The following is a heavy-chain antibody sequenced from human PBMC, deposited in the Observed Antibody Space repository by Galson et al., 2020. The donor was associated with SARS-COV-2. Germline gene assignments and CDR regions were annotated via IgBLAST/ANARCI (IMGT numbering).Heavy chain of an antibody. D-gene: IGHD6-19*01. CDR1: GLIFSDSA. V-gene: IGHV3-33*01. Sequence: GGSLRLSCGASGLIFSDSAMHWVRQAPGRGLESVAMLWSGGNYRFYGDSVKGRFIISRHDSQNTVSLQMDSLRVEDTAIYYCARDPPGSGWAFHDWGQGSVVTVSP. CDR3: ARDPPGSGWAFHD. J-gene: IGHJ1*01. CDR2: LWSGGNYR.